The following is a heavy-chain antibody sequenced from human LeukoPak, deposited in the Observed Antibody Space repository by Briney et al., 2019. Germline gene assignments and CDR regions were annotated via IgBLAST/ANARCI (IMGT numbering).Heavy chain of an antibody. CDR2: INHSGST. V-gene: IGHV4-34*01. CDR1: GVSFSGYF. CDR3: ARLRLTEAYFDY. Sequence: PSETLSLTCAVYGVSFSGYFWSWIRQPPGKGLEWIGEINHSGSTNYNPSLKSRVTISVDTSKNQFSLKLSSVTAADTAVYYCARLRLTEAYFDYWGQGTLVTVSS. J-gene: IGHJ4*02.